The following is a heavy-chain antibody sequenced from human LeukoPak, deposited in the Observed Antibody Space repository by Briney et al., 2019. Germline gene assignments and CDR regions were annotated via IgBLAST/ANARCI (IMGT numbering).Heavy chain of an antibody. CDR1: GFTFSSYS. CDR3: AKGIRFLEWLLDVYYYYMDV. J-gene: IGHJ6*03. CDR2: ISSSSCYI. V-gene: IGHV3-21*01. D-gene: IGHD3-3*01. Sequence: GGSLRLSCAASGFTFSSYSLNWVRQAPGKGLEWVSSISSSSCYIYYADSVKGRFTISRDNSKNTLYLQMNSLRAEDTAVYYCAKGIRFLEWLLDVYYYYMDVWGKGTTVTVSS.